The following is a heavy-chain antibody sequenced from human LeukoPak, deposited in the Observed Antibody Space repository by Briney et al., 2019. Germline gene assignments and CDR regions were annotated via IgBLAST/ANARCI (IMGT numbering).Heavy chain of an antibody. V-gene: IGHV4-59*08. CDR2: FSYSGST. J-gene: IGHJ5*02. CDR1: GVSISDYH. D-gene: IGHD5-12*01. CDR3: ARHGRDIVATIELNWFDP. Sequence: SETLSLTCSVSGVSISDYHWIWIRQPPAKGLEWMGYFSYSGSTRYNPPLKSRVTMSVDTSKNQFSLKLSSVTAADTAVYYCARHGRDIVATIELNWFDPWGQGTLVTVSS.